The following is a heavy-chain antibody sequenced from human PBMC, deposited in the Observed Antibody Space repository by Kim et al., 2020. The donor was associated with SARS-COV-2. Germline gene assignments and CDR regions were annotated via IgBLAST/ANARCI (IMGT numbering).Heavy chain of an antibody. D-gene: IGHD3-10*01. CDR3: AKSAISMVRGLMYGMGV. V-gene: IGHV3-33*06. CDR2: IWYDGSNK. Sequence: GGSLRLSCAASGFTFSYYGMHWVRQAPGKGLEWVAVIWYDGSNKYYADSVKGRFTISRDNSKNSLYLQMNSLRAEDTAVYYCAKSAISMVRGLMYGMGVWGQGTTVTVSS. J-gene: IGHJ6*02. CDR1: GFTFSYYG.